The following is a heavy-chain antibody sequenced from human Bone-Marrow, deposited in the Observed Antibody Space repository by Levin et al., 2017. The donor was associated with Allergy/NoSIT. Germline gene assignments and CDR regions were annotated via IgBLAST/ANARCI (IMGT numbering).Heavy chain of an antibody. CDR2: ITGGGLSK. D-gene: IGHD2-15*01. Sequence: PGGSLRLSCAASGFSFSTYAMSWVRQAPVRGLEWVSSITGGGLSKYYADSVKGRFTISRDNSQNTLYLQMNSLRAEDTAIYYCARIRATPDLHFDIWGQGALVTVSS. CDR1: GFSFSTYA. V-gene: IGHV3-23*01. CDR3: ARIRATPDLHFDI. J-gene: IGHJ4*02.